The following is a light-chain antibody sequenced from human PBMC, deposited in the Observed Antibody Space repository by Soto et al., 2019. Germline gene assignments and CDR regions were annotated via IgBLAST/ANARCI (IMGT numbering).Light chain of an antibody. V-gene: IGKV1-39*01. CDR2: ATS. Sequence: DIQMTQSPSSLSASLGDRVTITCRASQSINSYLNWYQQKPGEAPKLLIYATSSLQSGVPSRFSGSGSGTDFTLTISSLLPEDFATYYCQQSHSTFTFGGGTKVEMK. J-gene: IGKJ4*01. CDR3: QQSHSTFT. CDR1: QSINSY.